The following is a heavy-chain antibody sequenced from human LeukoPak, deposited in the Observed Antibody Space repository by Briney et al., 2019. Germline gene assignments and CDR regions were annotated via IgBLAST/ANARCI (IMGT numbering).Heavy chain of an antibody. V-gene: IGHV4-59*01. CDR2: IYYSGST. Sequence: SETLSLTCSVSGGSISSYYWSWIRQPPGKGLEWIGYIYYSGSTNYNPSLKSRVTISVDTSKNQFSQKVSSVTAADTAVYYCARGLLDGYTHPAAFDFWGQGTMVTVSS. J-gene: IGHJ3*01. D-gene: IGHD5-24*01. CDR1: GGSISSYY. CDR3: ARGLLDGYTHPAAFDF.